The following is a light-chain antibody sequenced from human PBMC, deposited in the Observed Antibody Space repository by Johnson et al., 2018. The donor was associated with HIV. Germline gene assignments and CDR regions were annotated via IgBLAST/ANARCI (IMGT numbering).Light chain of an antibody. V-gene: IGLV1-51*01. Sequence: QSVLTQPPSVSAAPGQKVSISCSGISSNVGSSFVSWYRQVPGTAPKLLIYDNNKRPSGIPGRFSGSKSGPSATLGITGLQTGDEAYYYCGTWDSSLTSYVFGAGTKVTVL. CDR2: DNN. CDR3: GTWDSSLTSYV. J-gene: IGLJ1*01. CDR1: SSNVGSSF.